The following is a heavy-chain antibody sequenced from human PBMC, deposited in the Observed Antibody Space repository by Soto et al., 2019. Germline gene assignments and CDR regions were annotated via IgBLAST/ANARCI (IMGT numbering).Heavy chain of an antibody. V-gene: IGHV1-46*01. Sequence: ASVKCFCKAPRDTFTSYYINLVRQAPGQGLEWMGVINPHGGSTAYAQKFKVRVTLTRDTSASTVYMEVSSLTSEDTAMYYCARSSGGNFGIIIEGTNWFAPWGQGTLVTV. J-gene: IGHJ5*02. D-gene: IGHD1-26*01. CDR3: ARSSGGNFGIIIEGTNWFAP. CDR2: INPHGGST. CDR1: RDTFTSYY.